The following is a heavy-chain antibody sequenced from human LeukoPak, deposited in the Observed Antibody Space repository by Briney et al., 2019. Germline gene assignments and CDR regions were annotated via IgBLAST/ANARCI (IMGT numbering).Heavy chain of an antibody. Sequence: GAPVKVSCKASGYAFTRYYMHWVRQAPGQGLEWMGVINPSGPGTSYALKFKGRVTMTTDTSTRTVYMELNNLGSEDTAVYYCARGNDYGDYIYYYYYMDVWGKGTTVTVSS. J-gene: IGHJ6*03. D-gene: IGHD4-17*01. CDR2: INPSGPGT. CDR3: ARGNDYGDYIYYYYYMDV. V-gene: IGHV1-46*01. CDR1: GYAFTRYY.